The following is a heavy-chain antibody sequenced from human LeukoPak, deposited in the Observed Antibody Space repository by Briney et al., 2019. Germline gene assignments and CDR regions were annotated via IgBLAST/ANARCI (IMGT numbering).Heavy chain of an antibody. CDR2: ISGSGGST. CDR1: GFTFSGYA. CDR3: AKENYSSSWYYWFDP. D-gene: IGHD6-13*01. J-gene: IGHJ5*02. V-gene: IGHV3-23*01. Sequence: GGSLRLSCVASGFTFSGYAMSWVRQAPGKGLEWVSAISGSGGSTYYADSVKGRFTISRDNSKNTLYLQMNSLRAEDTAVYYCAKENYSSSWYYWFDPWGQGTLVTVSS.